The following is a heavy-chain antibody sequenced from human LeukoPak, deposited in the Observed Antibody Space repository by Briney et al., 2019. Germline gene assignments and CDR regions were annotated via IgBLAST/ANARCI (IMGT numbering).Heavy chain of an antibody. CDR2: INPRSDST. Sequence: ASVKVSCKTSGYTFIDHYIHWVRQAPGHGLQYMGWINPRSDSTHYGQEFQGRVTLTRDTSISTVSMELTALRPDDTAVYYCARSADFYGSGPREYWGQGTLVTVSS. J-gene: IGHJ4*02. D-gene: IGHD3-10*01. V-gene: IGHV1-2*02. CDR3: ARSADFYGSGPREY. CDR1: GYTFIDHY.